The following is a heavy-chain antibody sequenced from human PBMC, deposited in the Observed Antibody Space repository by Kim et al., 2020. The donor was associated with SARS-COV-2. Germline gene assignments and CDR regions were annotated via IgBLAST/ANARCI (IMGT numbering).Heavy chain of an antibody. D-gene: IGHD3-22*01. CDR3: AQWNYYDTSA. Sequence: SQTLSLTCTVSGGSLSSSSYYRGWIRQPPGKGLEWIGSVYYSGTTYYTPSLESRVTISIDTSKNQFSLRLNSVTATDTAVYYCAQWNYYDTSAWGRGTL. V-gene: IGHV4-39*01. CDR2: VYYSGTT. CDR1: GGSLSSSSYY. J-gene: IGHJ4*02.